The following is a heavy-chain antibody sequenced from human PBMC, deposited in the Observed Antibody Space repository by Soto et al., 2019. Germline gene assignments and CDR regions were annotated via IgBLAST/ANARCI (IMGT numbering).Heavy chain of an antibody. CDR3: ARDVIYDYVWGMLHPLG. CDR1: GGTFSSYA. Sequence: QVQLVQSGAEVKKPGSSVKVSCKASGGTFSSYAISWVRQAPGQGLEWMGGIIPIFGTANYAQKFQGRVTITADESSRTAYMELSSLRSEDTAVYYCARDVIYDYVWGMLHPLGWGQGTLVSVSS. J-gene: IGHJ4*02. CDR2: IIPIFGTA. D-gene: IGHD3-16*01. V-gene: IGHV1-69*12.